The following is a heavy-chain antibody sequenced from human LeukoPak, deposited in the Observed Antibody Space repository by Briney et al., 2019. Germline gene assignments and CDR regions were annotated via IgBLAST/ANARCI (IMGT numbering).Heavy chain of an antibody. J-gene: IGHJ4*02. CDR2: IDSKGATI. Sequence: GGSLRLSCAASGFTFSTYVMSWVRQAPGKGLEWVSTIDSKGATIYYADSLKGRFTISRDNSQNTLYLQMNSLRVEDTATYYCAKDGRSGAPFDRWGQGTVLTVSS. CDR1: GFTFSTYV. CDR3: AKDGRSGAPFDR. D-gene: IGHD3-3*01. V-gene: IGHV3-23*01.